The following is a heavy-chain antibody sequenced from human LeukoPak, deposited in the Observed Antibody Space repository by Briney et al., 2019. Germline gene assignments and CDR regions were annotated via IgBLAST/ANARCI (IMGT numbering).Heavy chain of an antibody. J-gene: IGHJ4*02. CDR2: INSDESSI. V-gene: IGHV3-74*01. CDR3: FSVLGGGSKE. Sequence: GGSLRLSCAASGFTFSRFWMHWVRQAPGKGLVWVSRINSDESSISYADSVKGRFTISRDNAKNTLYLQMNSLRAEDMAVYYCFSVLGGGSKEWGQGTLVTVSS. D-gene: IGHD2-15*01. CDR1: GFTFSRFW.